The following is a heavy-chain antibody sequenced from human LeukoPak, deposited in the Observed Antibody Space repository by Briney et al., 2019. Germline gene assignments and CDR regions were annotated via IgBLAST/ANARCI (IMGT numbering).Heavy chain of an antibody. CDR1: GGTFSSYA. CDR2: IIPIFGTA. CDR3: ASSRYCSGGSCLDWFDP. V-gene: IGHV1-69*13. D-gene: IGHD2-15*01. Sequence: ASVKVSCKASGGTFSSYAISWVRQAPGEGLEWMGGIIPIFGTANYAQKFQGRVTITADESTSTAYMELSSLRSEDTAVYYCASSRYCSGGSCLDWFDPWGQGTLVTVSS. J-gene: IGHJ5*02.